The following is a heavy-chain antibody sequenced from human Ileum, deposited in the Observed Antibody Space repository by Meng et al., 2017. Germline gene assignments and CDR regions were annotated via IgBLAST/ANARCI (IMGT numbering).Heavy chain of an antibody. J-gene: IGHJ4*02. CDR3: AHIFDS. Sequence: GRLGGVGPGRVEPSGSLSIPGAVSGRSISSSDWWSWVRQPPGKGLEWIAEMNLGGSPNYNPSLKSRVTMSVDKSNDHLSLQLTSVTAADTAVYYCAHIFDSWGQGTLVTVSS. CDR2: MNLGGSP. CDR1: GRSISSSDW. V-gene: IGHV4-4*02.